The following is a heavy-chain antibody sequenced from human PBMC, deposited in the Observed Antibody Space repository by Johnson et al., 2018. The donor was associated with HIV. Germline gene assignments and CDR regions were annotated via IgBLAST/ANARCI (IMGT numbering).Heavy chain of an antibody. V-gene: IGHV3-43*01. CDR2: ISWDGGST. D-gene: IGHD4-11*01. CDR3: AKDSKVKRLTADAFDI. Sequence: VQLVESGGGVVQPGRSLRLSCAASGFTFDDYTMHWVRQAPGKGLEWVSLISWDGGSTYYADSVKGRFTISRDNSKNSLYLQMKSLRTEDTALYYCAKDSKVKRLTADAFDIWGQGTMVTVSS. J-gene: IGHJ3*02. CDR1: GFTFDDYT.